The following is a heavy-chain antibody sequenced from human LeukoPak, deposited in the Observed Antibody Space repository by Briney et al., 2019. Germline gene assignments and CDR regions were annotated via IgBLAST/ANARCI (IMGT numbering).Heavy chain of an antibody. CDR1: GGSISSYY. CDR2: IYYGGST. J-gene: IGHJ4*02. D-gene: IGHD3-10*01. Sequence: SETLSLTCTVSGGSISSYYWSWIRQPPGKGLEWIGYIYYGGSTNYNPSLKSRVTMSVDTSKDQFSLKLSSVTAADTAVYYCARGGYYYGNWGQGTLVTVSS. CDR3: ARGGYYYGN. V-gene: IGHV4-59*01.